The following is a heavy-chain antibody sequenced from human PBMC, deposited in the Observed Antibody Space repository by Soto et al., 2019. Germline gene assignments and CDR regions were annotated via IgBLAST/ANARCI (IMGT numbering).Heavy chain of an antibody. CDR3: ARYCSGGSCYRPSYQFDY. Sequence: HGESLKISCKGSGYIFGSYWLGWLRQMPGKGLELMGIIYPGDSDTKYSPSFQGQVTISADKSISTAYLQWTRLKASDTAMYYCARYCSGGSCYRPSYQFDYWGQGTLVTVSS. CDR2: IYPGDSDT. D-gene: IGHD2-15*01. CDR1: GYIFGSYW. V-gene: IGHV5-51*01. J-gene: IGHJ4*02.